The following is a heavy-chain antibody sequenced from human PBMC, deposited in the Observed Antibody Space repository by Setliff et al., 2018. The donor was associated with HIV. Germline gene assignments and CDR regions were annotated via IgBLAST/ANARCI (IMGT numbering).Heavy chain of an antibody. CDR1: GDSISTYS. Sequence: SETLSLTCTVSGDSISTYSWNWIRQPPGKGLEWIGYIYTSGSTNYNPSLKSRVTISADSSKHQFSLKLTSVTAADTAVYYCARLSGDYYYFDYWGQGTLVTVSS. CDR2: IYTSGST. V-gene: IGHV4-4*09. J-gene: IGHJ4*02. CDR3: ARLSGDYYYFDY. D-gene: IGHD2-21*02.